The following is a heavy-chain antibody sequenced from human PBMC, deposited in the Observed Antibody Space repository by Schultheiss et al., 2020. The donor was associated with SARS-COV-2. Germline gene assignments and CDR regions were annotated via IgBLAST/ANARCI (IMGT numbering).Heavy chain of an antibody. CDR2: IDYSGST. J-gene: IGHJ6*02. Sequence: SETLSLTCTVSGGSIRSGESYWSWIRQSPGKGLEWIGYIDYSGSTYYNPSLKSRVTISVDTSKNQFSLKLSSVTAADTAVYYCARGGYCSSTSCSIAGYYYYYGMDVWGQGTTVTVSS. D-gene: IGHD2-2*01. CDR3: ARGGYCSSTSCSIAGYYYYYGMDV. V-gene: IGHV4-30-4*01. CDR1: GGSIRSGESY.